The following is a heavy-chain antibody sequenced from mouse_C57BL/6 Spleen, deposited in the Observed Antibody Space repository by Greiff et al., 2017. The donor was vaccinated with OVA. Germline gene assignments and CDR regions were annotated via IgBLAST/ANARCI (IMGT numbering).Heavy chain of an antibody. CDR2: INPNNGGT. D-gene: IGHD1-1*01. V-gene: IGHV1-26*01. J-gene: IGHJ4*01. CDR3: ARTYYYGSIYYYAMDY. Sequence: EVQLQQSGPELVKPGASVKISCKASGYTFTDYYMNWVKQSHGKSLEWIGDINPNNGGTSYNQKFKGKATLTVDKSSSTAYMELRSLTSEDSAVYYCARTYYYGSIYYYAMDYWGQGTSVTVSS. CDR1: GYTFTDYY.